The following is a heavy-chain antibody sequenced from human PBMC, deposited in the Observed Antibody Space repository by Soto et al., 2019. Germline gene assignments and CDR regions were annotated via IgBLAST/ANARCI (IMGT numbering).Heavy chain of an antibody. Sequence: SETLSRTCPVSGGSINSGVSHWRWIRHPPWKGLEWIGYIYNSGGGYYKTSLRSRVTISRDKYRNQFFLEVRSVTAAETAVYYCAREGGYDSPPGSWGRGTLVAVSS. V-gene: IGHV4-30-4*02. D-gene: IGHD5-12*01. J-gene: IGHJ5*02. CDR3: AREGGYDSPPGS. CDR1: GGSINSGVSH. CDR2: IYNSGGG.